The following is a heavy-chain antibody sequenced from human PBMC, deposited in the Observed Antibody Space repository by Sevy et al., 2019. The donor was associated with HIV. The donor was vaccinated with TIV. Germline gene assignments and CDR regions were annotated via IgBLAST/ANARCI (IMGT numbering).Heavy chain of an antibody. J-gene: IGHJ6*02. Sequence: GGSLRLSCAASGFTFSNYWMHWVRQDPGKGLVWVSRIDSDDGSTDYADSVKGRFTISRENAKSTLFLQMNSLRAEDTAVYYCARQYYYGSGRIFYYGMDVWGQGTTVTVSS. CDR1: GFTFSNYW. V-gene: IGHV3-74*01. CDR3: ARQYYYGSGRIFYYGMDV. D-gene: IGHD3-10*01. CDR2: IDSDDGST.